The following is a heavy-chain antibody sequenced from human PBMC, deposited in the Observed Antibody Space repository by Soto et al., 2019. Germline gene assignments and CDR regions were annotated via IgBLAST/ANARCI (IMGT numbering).Heavy chain of an antibody. D-gene: IGHD4-17*01. V-gene: IGHV3-23*01. Sequence: EVQLLESGGGLIQPGGSLRLSCAASGFTFSNYAMNWVRQAPGKGLEWVSVISGSGSSTYYADSVKGRFTIARDNSKNTLYLHMSSLRAEDTAVYYSARRNGDGDYAYYCYYMDVWGKGTTVTVSS. CDR2: ISGSGSST. J-gene: IGHJ6*03. CDR3: ARRNGDGDYAYYCYYMDV. CDR1: GFTFSNYA.